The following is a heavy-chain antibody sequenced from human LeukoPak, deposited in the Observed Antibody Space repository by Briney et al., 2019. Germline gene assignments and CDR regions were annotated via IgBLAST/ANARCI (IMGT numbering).Heavy chain of an antibody. CDR3: ARVGLVAADAFDI. CDR2: INHSGST. V-gene: IGHV4-34*01. D-gene: IGHD2-2*01. J-gene: IGHJ3*02. CDR1: GGSFSGYY. Sequence: PSETLSLTCAVYGGSFSGYYWSWIRQPPGKGLEWIGEINHSGSTNYNPSLKSRVTISVDTSKNQFSLKLSSVTAADTAVYYCARVGLVAADAFDIWGQGTMVTVSS.